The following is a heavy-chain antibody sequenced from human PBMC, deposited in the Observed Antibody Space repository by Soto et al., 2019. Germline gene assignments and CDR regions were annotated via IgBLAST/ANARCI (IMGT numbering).Heavy chain of an antibody. D-gene: IGHD4-17*01. Sequence: EVQLVESGGGLVQPGGSLRLSCAGSGFTFSNYWMSWVRQAPGKGLQWVANIKRDGSDKYYVDSVKGRFTISRDNAKNSLFLQLNSLRADDTAVYYCARLHDYGDFSVYCWGQGTLVTVSS. CDR2: IKRDGSDK. CDR3: ARLHDYGDFSVYC. CDR1: GFTFSNYW. V-gene: IGHV3-7*01. J-gene: IGHJ4*02.